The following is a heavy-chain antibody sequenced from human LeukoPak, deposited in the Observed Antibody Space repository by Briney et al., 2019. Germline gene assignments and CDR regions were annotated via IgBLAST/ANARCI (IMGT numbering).Heavy chain of an antibody. Sequence: GGSLRLSCAASGFTFSSYLMHWVRQAPGKGLVWVSRINADGSRTNYADSVKGRFAISRDNAKNTLYLQMNSLRADDTAVYYCARGSVTKGYFYYMDVWGKGTTVSVSS. D-gene: IGHD4-17*01. V-gene: IGHV3-74*01. J-gene: IGHJ6*03. CDR1: GFTFSSYL. CDR3: ARGSVTKGYFYYMDV. CDR2: INADGSRT.